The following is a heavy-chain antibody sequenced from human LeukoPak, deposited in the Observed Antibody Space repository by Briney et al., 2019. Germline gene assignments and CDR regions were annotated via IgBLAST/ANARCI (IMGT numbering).Heavy chain of an antibody. Sequence: ASVKVSCKASGYTFTSYYMHWVRQAPGQGLEWVGMINPSGGSTSYAQKFQGRVTMTRDTSTSTVYMELSSLRSEDTAVYYCARGGTVLWFGELFPQGNWFDPWGQGTLVTVSS. J-gene: IGHJ5*02. D-gene: IGHD3-10*01. V-gene: IGHV1-46*01. CDR3: ARGGTVLWFGELFPQGNWFDP. CDR1: GYTFTSYY. CDR2: INPSGGST.